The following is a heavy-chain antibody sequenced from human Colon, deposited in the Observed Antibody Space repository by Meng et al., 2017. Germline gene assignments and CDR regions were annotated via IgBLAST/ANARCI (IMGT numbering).Heavy chain of an antibody. D-gene: IGHD3-10*01. CDR1: GFTFSKAW. J-gene: IGHJ4*02. CDR3: VIGGGVRGVKGFEN. V-gene: IGHV3-15*01. Sequence: GESLKISCAASGFTFSKAWMSWVRQPPGKGLEWVGRIKSKSDGGTTDYVAPVKGRFTISRDDSKTTLYLQMNGLKAEDTAVYYCVIGGGVRGVKGFENWGQGTLVTVSS. CDR2: IKSKSDGGTT.